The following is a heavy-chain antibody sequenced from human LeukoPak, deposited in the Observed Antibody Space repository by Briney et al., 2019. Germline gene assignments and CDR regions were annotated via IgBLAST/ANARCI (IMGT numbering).Heavy chain of an antibody. V-gene: IGHV3-30*02. CDR3: ASQWLRQYYFDY. CDR1: GFTFSSYG. Sequence: GGSLRLSCAASGFTFSSYGMHWVRQAPGKGLEGVAFIRYDGSNKYYADSVKGRFTISRDNSKNTLYLQMNSLRAEDTAVYYCASQWLRQYYFDYWGQGTLVTVSS. D-gene: IGHD5-12*01. J-gene: IGHJ4*02. CDR2: IRYDGSNK.